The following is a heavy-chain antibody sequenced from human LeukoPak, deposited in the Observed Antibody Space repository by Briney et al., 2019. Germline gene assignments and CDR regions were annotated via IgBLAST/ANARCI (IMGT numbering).Heavy chain of an antibody. CDR3: ATAGVASARPDS. J-gene: IGHJ5*01. CDR2: LERSGGNT. D-gene: IGHD6-13*01. Sequence: GGSLRLSCAASGVTFSNSAMTWVRQAPGKGLDWVSSLERSGGNTYYADSVKGRFTISRDSSRNTLFLQKIRLQVEDTAVYYCATAGVASARPDSGGQGTLVTVSS. V-gene: IGHV3-23*01. CDR1: GVTFSNSA.